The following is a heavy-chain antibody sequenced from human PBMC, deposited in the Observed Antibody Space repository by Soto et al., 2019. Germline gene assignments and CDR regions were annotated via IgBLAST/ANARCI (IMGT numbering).Heavy chain of an antibody. D-gene: IGHD3-10*01. J-gene: IGHJ6*02. CDR3: ARDAYGSGQNYYYYYGMDV. Sequence: PGGSLRLSCAASGFTFSDYYMSWIRQAPGKXLEWVSYISSSGSTIYYADSVKGRFTISRDNAKNSLYLQMNSLRAEDTAVYYCARDAYGSGQNYYYYYGMDVWGQGTTVTVSS. CDR2: ISSSGSTI. CDR1: GFTFSDYY. V-gene: IGHV3-11*01.